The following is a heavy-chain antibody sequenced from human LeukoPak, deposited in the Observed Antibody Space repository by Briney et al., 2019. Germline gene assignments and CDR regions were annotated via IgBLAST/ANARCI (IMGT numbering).Heavy chain of an antibody. CDR2: ISSSSYI. J-gene: IGHJ6*03. CDR3: ARVGIAVAGYHYYYMDV. Sequence: GGSLRLSCAASGFTFSSYSMNWVRQAPGKGLEWVSSISSSSYIYYADSVKGRFTISRDNAKNSLYLQMNSLRAEDTAVYYCARVGIAVAGYHYYYMDVWGKGTTVTVSS. V-gene: IGHV3-21*01. D-gene: IGHD6-19*01. CDR1: GFTFSSYS.